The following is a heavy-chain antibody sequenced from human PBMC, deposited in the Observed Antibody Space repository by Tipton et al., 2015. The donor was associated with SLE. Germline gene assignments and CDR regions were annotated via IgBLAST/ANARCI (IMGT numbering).Heavy chain of an antibody. CDR2: IVVGSDDT. Sequence: RLVQSGPEVKRPGTSVKVSCKASGFPFTSSAMQWVRQARGQGLEWIGWIVVGSDDTNYAQKLQGRVTMTTDTSTSTAYMELRSLRSDDTAVYYCALWPITIFGVVAYYWGQGTLVTVSS. V-gene: IGHV1-58*02. CDR1: GFPFTSSA. D-gene: IGHD3-3*01. J-gene: IGHJ4*02. CDR3: ALWPITIFGVVAYY.